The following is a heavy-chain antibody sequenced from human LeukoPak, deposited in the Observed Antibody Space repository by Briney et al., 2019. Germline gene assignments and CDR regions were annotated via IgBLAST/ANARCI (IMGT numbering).Heavy chain of an antibody. CDR3: ARTGYSSTWFPWGFDP. Sequence: SQTLSLTCAISGDCVSSNSAAWNWIRQSPSRGLEWLGRTYYRSKWYNDYAVSVKSRITINPDTSTNQFSLQLNSVTPEDTAVYYCARTGYSSTWFPWGFDPWGQGTLVTVSS. J-gene: IGHJ5*02. CDR1: GDCVSSNSAA. V-gene: IGHV6-1*01. D-gene: IGHD6-13*01. CDR2: TYYRSKWYN.